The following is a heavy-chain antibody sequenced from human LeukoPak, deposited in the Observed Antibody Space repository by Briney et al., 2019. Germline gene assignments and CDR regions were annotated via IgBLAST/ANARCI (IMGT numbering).Heavy chain of an antibody. J-gene: IGHJ4*02. V-gene: IGHV3-33*01. CDR2: IRYDGSNK. D-gene: IGHD3-10*01. Sequence: PGRSLRLSCAASGFTFSNYGMHWVRQAPGKELEWVAFIRYDGSNKFYADSVKGRFTISRDNSKNTLYLQMNSLRAEDTAVYYCARDIPEVGGEFTFDYWGQGTLVTVSS. CDR3: ARDIPEVGGEFTFDY. CDR1: GFTFSNYG.